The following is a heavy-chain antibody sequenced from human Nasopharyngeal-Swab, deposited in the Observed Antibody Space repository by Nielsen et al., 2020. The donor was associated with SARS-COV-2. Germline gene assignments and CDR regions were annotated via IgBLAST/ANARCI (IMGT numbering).Heavy chain of an antibody. CDR3: ARVGEDSSSWKTGWFDP. CDR2: IYYSGST. Sequence: SETLSLTCTVSGGSISSGGYYWSWIRQHPGKGLEWIGYIYYSGSTYYNPSLKSRVTISVDTSKNQFSLKLSSVTAADTAVYYCARVGEDSSSWKTGWFDPWGQGTLVTVSS. V-gene: IGHV4-31*03. CDR1: GGSISSGGYY. D-gene: IGHD6-13*01. J-gene: IGHJ5*02.